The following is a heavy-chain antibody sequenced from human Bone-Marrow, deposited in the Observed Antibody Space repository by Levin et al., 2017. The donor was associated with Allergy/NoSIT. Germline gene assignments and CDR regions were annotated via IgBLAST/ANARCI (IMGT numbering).Heavy chain of an antibody. CDR2: ISSSSSYI. CDR1: GFTFSSYS. D-gene: IGHD3-10*01. J-gene: IGHJ4*02. CDR3: ARGRRQLYYYGSGSLYYFDY. Sequence: SCAASGFTFSSYSMNWVRQAPGKGLEWVSSISSSSSYIYYADSVKGRFTISRDNAKNSLYLQMNSLRAEDTAVYYCARGRRQLYYYGSGSLYYFDYWGQGTLVTVSS. V-gene: IGHV3-21*01.